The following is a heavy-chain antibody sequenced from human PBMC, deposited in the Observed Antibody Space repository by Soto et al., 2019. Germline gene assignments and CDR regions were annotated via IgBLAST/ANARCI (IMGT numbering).Heavy chain of an antibody. CDR3: ANLGVGATDYYYYYYGMDV. D-gene: IGHD1-26*01. V-gene: IGHV3-23*01. Sequence: GGSLRLSCAASGFTFSSYAMSWVRQAPGKGLEWVSAISGSGGSTYYADSVKGRFTISRDNSKNTLYLQMNSLRAEDTAVYFCANLGVGATDYYYYYYGMDVWGQGTTVTVSS. J-gene: IGHJ6*02. CDR1: GFTFSSYA. CDR2: ISGSGGST.